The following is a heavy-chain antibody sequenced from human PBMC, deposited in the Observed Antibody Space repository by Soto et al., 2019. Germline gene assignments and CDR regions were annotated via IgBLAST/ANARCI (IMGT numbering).Heavy chain of an antibody. CDR1: GFTFSGSA. J-gene: IGHJ4*02. Sequence: EVQLVESGGGLVQPGGSLKLSCAASGFTFSGSAMHWVRQASGKGLEWVGRIRSKAKSYATAYAASVQSRFTISRDDSKNTTYLQMNSLKTEDTAVYYCTIEGAGFGYWGQGTLVTVSS. D-gene: IGHD1-26*01. CDR2: IRSKAKSYAT. V-gene: IGHV3-73*01. CDR3: TIEGAGFGY.